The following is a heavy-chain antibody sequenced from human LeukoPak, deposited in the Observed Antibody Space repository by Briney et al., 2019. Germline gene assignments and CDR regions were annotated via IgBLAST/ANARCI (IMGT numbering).Heavy chain of an antibody. J-gene: IGHJ3*02. CDR3: ARGGSDFWSGRGHAFDI. Sequence: ASETLSLTCTVSGGSISSGSYYWSWIRQPAGKGLEWIGRIYTSGSTNYNPSLKSRVTISVDTSKNQFSLKLSSVTAADTAVYYCARGGSDFWSGRGHAFDIWGQGTMVTVSS. V-gene: IGHV4-61*02. CDR1: GGSISSGSYY. CDR2: IYTSGST. D-gene: IGHD3-3*01.